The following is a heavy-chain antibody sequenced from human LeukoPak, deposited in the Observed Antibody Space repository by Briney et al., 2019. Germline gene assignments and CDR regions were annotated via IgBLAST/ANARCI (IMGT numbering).Heavy chain of an antibody. CDR3: ARDPNVLGITPYYFDF. Sequence: GGSLRLSCAASGFTVSSNDMSWVRQAPGKGLECISVIYSGGSTDYADSVKGRFTISRDNAKNSLFLKTDTPRGDDTGIYYCARDPNVLGITPYYFDFWGQGTLVTVSS. D-gene: IGHD3-10*02. CDR1: GFTVSSND. V-gene: IGHV3-53*01. CDR2: IYSGGST. J-gene: IGHJ4*02.